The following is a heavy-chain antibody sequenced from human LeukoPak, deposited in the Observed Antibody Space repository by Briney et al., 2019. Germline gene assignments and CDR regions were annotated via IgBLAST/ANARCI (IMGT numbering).Heavy chain of an antibody. CDR3: AKDYSYGYGDYVTWFDP. CDR1: GFTFSGYA. Sequence: GGSLRLSCAASGFTFSGYAMSWVRQAPGKGLEWVSAISGSGGSTYYADSVKGRFTISRDNSKNTLYLQMNSLRAEDTAVYYCAKDYSYGYGDYVTWFDPWGQGTLVTVSS. D-gene: IGHD4-17*01. V-gene: IGHV3-23*01. J-gene: IGHJ5*02. CDR2: ISGSGGST.